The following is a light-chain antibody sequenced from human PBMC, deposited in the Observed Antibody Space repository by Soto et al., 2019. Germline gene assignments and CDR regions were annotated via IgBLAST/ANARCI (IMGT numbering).Light chain of an antibody. V-gene: IGKV3-15*01. J-gene: IGKJ4*01. CDR2: ATS. Sequence: EIVLTQSPATLSVSPGERATLSCRASQSVGNNFAWYQQKPGQAPRTLIFATSTRATGVPARFSGSGSGTEFTLTISSLQSEDFAVYYCQQYGDWPLTFGGGAKVEIE. CDR1: QSVGNN. CDR3: QQYGDWPLT.